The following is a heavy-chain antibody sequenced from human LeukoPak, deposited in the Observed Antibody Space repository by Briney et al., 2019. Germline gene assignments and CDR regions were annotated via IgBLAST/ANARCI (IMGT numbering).Heavy chain of an antibody. CDR1: GGSISSYY. CDR3: ARVKRGSGWYGTWDY. D-gene: IGHD6-19*01. V-gene: IGHV4-59*01. Sequence: SETLSLTCTVSGGSISSYYWSWIRQPPGKGLEWIGYIYYSGSTNYNPSLKSRVTISVDTSKNQFSLKLSSVTAADTAVYYCARVKRGSGWYGTWDYWGQGTLVTVSS. CDR2: IYYSGST. J-gene: IGHJ4*02.